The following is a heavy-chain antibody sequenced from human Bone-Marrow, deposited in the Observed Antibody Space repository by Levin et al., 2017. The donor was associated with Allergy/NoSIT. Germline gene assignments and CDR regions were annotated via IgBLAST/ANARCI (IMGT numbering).Heavy chain of an antibody. D-gene: IGHD1-26*01. CDR3: ARERIVGATEFDY. J-gene: IGHJ4*02. V-gene: IGHV3-7*01. CDR2: IRPDGNEK. Sequence: GESLKISCAASGFNFDGYWMTWVRQAPGKGLEWLANIRPDGNEKHYVDSVEGRFTISRDSAKNSLYLQMDSLRPEDTAVYYCARERIVGATEFDYWGQGTRVTVSS. CDR1: GFNFDGYW.